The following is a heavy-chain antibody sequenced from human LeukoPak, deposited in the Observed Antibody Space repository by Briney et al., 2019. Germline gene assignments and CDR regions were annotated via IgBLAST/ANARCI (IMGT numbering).Heavy chain of an antibody. Sequence: ASVKVSCKASGYTFTGYYMHWVRQAPGQGLEWMGWINPNSGGTNYAQKFQGRVTMTRDTSISTAYMELSRLRSDDMAVYYCARVSREELGDAFDIWGQGTMVTVSS. CDR2: INPNSGGT. CDR3: ARVSREELGDAFDI. V-gene: IGHV1-2*02. D-gene: IGHD1-7*01. J-gene: IGHJ3*02. CDR1: GYTFTGYY.